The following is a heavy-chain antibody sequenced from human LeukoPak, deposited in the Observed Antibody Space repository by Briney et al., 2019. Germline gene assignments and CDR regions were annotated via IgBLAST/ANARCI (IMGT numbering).Heavy chain of an antibody. CDR2: ISTYNGNT. J-gene: IGHJ6*03. D-gene: IGHD3-3*01. CDR3: ARDRYDFWSGQGNYYMDV. V-gene: IGHV1-18*01. Sequence: ASVKVSCKASGYTFTKYGITWVRQAPGQGLEWMGWISTYNGNTNYAQKLQGRVTMTTDTSTSTAYMELRSLISDDAAVYYCARDRYDFWSGQGNYYMDVWGKGTTVTVSS. CDR1: GYTFTKYG.